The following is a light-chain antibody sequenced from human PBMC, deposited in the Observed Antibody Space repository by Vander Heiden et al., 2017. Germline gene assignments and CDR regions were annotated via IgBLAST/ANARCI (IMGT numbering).Light chain of an antibody. CDR1: SSDVGGYQY. CDR2: EVS. V-gene: IGLV2-14*01. Sequence: QSALTQPASVSGSPGQSITISCTGTSSDVGGYQYVSWYQYHPGKAPKLIIYEVSNRPSGVSNRFSGSKSDNTAALTSPGLQAEDESDYYCSSYTISTSHVLFGGGTKLTVL. J-gene: IGLJ2*01. CDR3: SSYTISTSHVL.